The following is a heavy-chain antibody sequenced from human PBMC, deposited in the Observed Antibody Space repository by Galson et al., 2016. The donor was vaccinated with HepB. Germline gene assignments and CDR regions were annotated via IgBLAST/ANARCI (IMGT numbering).Heavy chain of an antibody. J-gene: IGHJ3*02. D-gene: IGHD3-10*01. Sequence: SETLSLTCGVYNGSFSGYLWSWIRQSPGTGLEWIGEINDGGTTNYNPSLKSRVAISEDTSKSQFSLSLSSVTAADTAVYYCARRPRYYLGSGNSPRYVFDMWGQGTMVTVSS. V-gene: IGHV4-34*01. CDR1: NGSFSGYL. CDR3: ARRPRYYLGSGNSPRYVFDM. CDR2: INDGGTT.